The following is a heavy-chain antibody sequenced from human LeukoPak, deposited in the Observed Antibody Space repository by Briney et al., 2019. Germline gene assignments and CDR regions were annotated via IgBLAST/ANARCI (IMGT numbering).Heavy chain of an antibody. V-gene: IGHV4-59*01. CDR2: IYYTGST. Sequence: KPSETLSLTCTVSGGSISSYYWSWIRQPPGKGLEWIGYIYYTGSTSYNPSLKSRVTISVDTSKNQLSLNLNSVTAADTAVYYCAKGFGIAWYVFLFDYWGQGSLVTVSS. CDR1: GGSISSYY. CDR3: AKGFGIAWYVFLFDY. J-gene: IGHJ4*02. D-gene: IGHD6-13*01.